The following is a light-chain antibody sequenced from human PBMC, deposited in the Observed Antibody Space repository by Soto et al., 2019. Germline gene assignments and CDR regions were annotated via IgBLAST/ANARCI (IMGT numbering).Light chain of an antibody. CDR1: QSVNSRY. CDR3: QQYNNWPTWT. CDR2: GAS. V-gene: IGKV3-20*01. Sequence: EIVLTQSPGTVSLSPGERATLSYGAIQSVNSRYLAWYQQKAGQAPRLLIYGASSRATGIPDRFSGSGSGTDFTLTISSLQSEDFAVYYCQQYNNWPTWTFGQGTKVDIK. J-gene: IGKJ1*01.